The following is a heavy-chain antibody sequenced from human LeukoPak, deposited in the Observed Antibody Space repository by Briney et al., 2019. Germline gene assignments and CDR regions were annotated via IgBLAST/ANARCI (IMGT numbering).Heavy chain of an antibody. CDR3: AKDVARFGELLDH. Sequence: GGSLRLSCAASGFTFSSFAMSWVRQAPGKGLEWVSSVSDSDENTYYADSVKGRFTISRDNPKNTVYLQMNSLRAEDTAVYYCAKDVARFGELLDHWGQGTLVTVSS. CDR1: GFTFSSFA. J-gene: IGHJ4*02. CDR2: VSDSDENT. V-gene: IGHV3-23*01. D-gene: IGHD3-10*01.